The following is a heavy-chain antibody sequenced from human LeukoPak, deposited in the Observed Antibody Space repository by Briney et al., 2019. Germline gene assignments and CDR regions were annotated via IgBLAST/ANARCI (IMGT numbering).Heavy chain of an antibody. Sequence: ASVKVSCKASGYTFTGYYMHWVRQAPGQGLEWMGWINPNSGGTNYAQKFQGRVTMTRDTSISTAYMELSRLRSDDTAVYYCARDGYDILTGYPTDDYWGQGTLVTVSS. J-gene: IGHJ4*02. CDR3: ARDGYDILTGYPTDDY. D-gene: IGHD3-9*01. CDR2: INPNSGGT. V-gene: IGHV1-2*02. CDR1: GYTFTGYY.